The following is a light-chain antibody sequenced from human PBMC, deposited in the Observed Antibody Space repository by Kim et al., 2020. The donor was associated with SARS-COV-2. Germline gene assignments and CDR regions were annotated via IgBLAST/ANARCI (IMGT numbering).Light chain of an antibody. Sequence: SPGERATLSCRASQSVSCLFAWYQQTPGQAPRPLIYGASTRATGIPARFSGSGSGTEFTLTISSLQSEDFAVYYCQHYNNWPPLTFGGGTKVDIK. CDR1: QSVSCL. J-gene: IGKJ4*01. CDR2: GAS. V-gene: IGKV3-15*01. CDR3: QHYNNWPPLT.